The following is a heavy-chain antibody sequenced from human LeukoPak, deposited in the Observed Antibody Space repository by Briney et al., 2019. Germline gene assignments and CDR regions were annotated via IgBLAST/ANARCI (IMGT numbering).Heavy chain of an antibody. V-gene: IGHV4-59*12. J-gene: IGHJ4*02. CDR1: GGSISSYY. CDR2: IYYSGST. CDR3: ARGGRVTMVRGVISN. D-gene: IGHD3-10*01. Sequence: SETLSLTCTVSGGSISSYYWSWIRQPPGKGLEWIGYIYYSGSTNYNPSLKSRVTISVDTSKNQFSLKLSSVTAADTAVYYCARGGRVTMVRGVISNWGQGTLVTVSS.